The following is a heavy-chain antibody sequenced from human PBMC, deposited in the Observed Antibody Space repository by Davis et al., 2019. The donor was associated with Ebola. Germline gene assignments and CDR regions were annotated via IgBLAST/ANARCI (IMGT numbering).Heavy chain of an antibody. CDR3: ARDGLGGSFWDY. Sequence: PSETLSLTCTVSGGSVSSDSYYWSWIRQPPGKGLEWIGYIYYSGSTNYNPSLKSRVTISVDKSKNQFSLKLSSVTAADTAVYYCARDGLGGSFWDYWGQGTLVTVSS. CDR2: IYYSGST. V-gene: IGHV4-61*01. J-gene: IGHJ4*02. CDR1: GGSVSSDSYY. D-gene: IGHD1-26*01.